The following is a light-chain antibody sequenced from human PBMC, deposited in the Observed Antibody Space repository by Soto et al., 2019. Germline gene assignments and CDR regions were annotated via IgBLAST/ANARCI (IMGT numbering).Light chain of an antibody. CDR3: SSYTNTGALEV. CDR2: DVT. Sequence: QSAPTQPASVSGSPGQSITISCTGTSSDIGGYNYVSWYQHHPGKVPRLIIYDVTNRPSGVSDRFSGSKSGNTASLTVSGLQAEDEAHYYCSSYTNTGALEVFGGGTKVTVL. CDR1: SSDIGGYNY. V-gene: IGLV2-14*03. J-gene: IGLJ3*02.